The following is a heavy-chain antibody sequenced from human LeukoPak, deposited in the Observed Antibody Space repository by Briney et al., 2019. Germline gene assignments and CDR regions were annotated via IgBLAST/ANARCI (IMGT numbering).Heavy chain of an antibody. CDR3: ARVEAAAVHLNY. D-gene: IGHD6-13*01. J-gene: IGHJ4*02. CDR2: ISISNSYI. Sequence: GGSLRLSCAASGFTFSSYSMNWVRQAPGKGLEGVSSISISNSYIYYADSVKGRFTISRDNAKNSLYLQMNSLRAEDTAVYYCARVEAAAVHLNYWGQGTLVTVSS. V-gene: IGHV3-21*01. CDR1: GFTFSSYS.